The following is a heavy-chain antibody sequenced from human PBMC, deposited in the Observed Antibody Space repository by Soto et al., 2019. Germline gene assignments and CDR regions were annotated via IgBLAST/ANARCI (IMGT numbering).Heavy chain of an antibody. CDR1: GFTFRTYG. V-gene: IGHV3-30*18. J-gene: IGHJ6*02. CDR3: AKVIRADSTSSNFYYFSGLDV. D-gene: IGHD6-6*01. CDR2: ISNNGINK. Sequence: QVQLVESGGGAVQPGRSLRLSCAASGFTFRTYGIHCVRQAPSKGLEWLAVISNNGINKYYADSVKDRFTISRDNSRDTLFLQMNSLRGEDTVIYYCAKVIRADSTSSNFYYFSGLDVWGQGTTVTVS.